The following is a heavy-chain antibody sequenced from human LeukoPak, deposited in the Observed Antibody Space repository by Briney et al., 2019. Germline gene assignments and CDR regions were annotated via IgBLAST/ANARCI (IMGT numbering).Heavy chain of an antibody. D-gene: IGHD3-10*01. CDR2: IYSGVVT. Sequence: PGGSLRLSCAASGFTFSSYAMSWVRQAPGKGLEWVSVIYSGVVTYYADSVKGRLTISRHDSKNTLFLQMNSLRPEDTAMYYCARGLWFGYYFDSWGQGTLVTVSS. V-gene: IGHV3-53*04. CDR3: ARGLWFGYYFDS. CDR1: GFTFSSYA. J-gene: IGHJ4*02.